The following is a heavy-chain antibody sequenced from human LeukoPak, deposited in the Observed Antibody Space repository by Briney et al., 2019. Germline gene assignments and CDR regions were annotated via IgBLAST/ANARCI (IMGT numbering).Heavy chain of an antibody. J-gene: IGHJ3*02. V-gene: IGHV4-34*01. CDR1: GGSFSGYY. D-gene: IGHD2-15*01. CDR3: ARCRLNAFDI. CDR2: INHSGST. Sequence: SETLSLTCAVYGGSFSGYYWSWIRQPPGKGLEWIGEINHSGSTNYNPSLKSRVTISVDTSKNQFSLKLSSVTAADTAVYYCARCRLNAFDIWGQGTMVTVSS.